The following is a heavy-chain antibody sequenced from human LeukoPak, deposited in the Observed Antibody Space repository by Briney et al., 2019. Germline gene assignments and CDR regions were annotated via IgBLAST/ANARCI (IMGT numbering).Heavy chain of an antibody. CDR3: AKDEYYYGSGVPYGMDV. D-gene: IGHD3-10*01. CDR1: GFTFSSYA. Sequence: SGGSLRLSCAASGFTFSSYAMHWVRQAPGKGLEWVAVISYDGSNKYYADSVKGRFTISRDNSKNTLYLQMNSLRAEDTAVYYCAKDEYYYGSGVPYGMDVWGQGTTVTVSS. CDR2: ISYDGSNK. J-gene: IGHJ6*02. V-gene: IGHV3-30*04.